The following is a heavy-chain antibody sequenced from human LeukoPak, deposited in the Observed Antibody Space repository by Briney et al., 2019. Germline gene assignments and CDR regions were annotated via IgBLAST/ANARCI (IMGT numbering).Heavy chain of an antibody. J-gene: IGHJ3*02. D-gene: IGHD6-19*01. CDR2: FDPEDGET. CDR1: GYTLTELS. Sequence: ASVKVSCKVSGYTLTELSMHWVRQAPGKGLEWMGGFDPEDGETIYAQKFQGRVTMTEDTSADTAYMELSSLRSEDTAVYYCATDQGSGWSKGAFDIWGQGTMVTVSS. CDR3: ATDQGSGWSKGAFDI. V-gene: IGHV1-24*01.